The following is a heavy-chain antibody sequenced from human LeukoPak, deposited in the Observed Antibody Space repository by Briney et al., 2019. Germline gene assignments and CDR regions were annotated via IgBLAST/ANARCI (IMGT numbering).Heavy chain of an antibody. CDR2: ISYDGSNK. J-gene: IGHJ4*02. CDR1: GFTFSSYG. Sequence: GGSLRLSCAASGFTFSSYGMHWVRQAPGKGLEWVAVISYDGSNKYYADSVKGRFTISRDNSKNTLYLQMNSLRAEDTAVYYCAKDCSGGSCYGYWGQGTLVTVSS. CDR3: AKDCSGGSCYGY. V-gene: IGHV3-30*18. D-gene: IGHD2-15*01.